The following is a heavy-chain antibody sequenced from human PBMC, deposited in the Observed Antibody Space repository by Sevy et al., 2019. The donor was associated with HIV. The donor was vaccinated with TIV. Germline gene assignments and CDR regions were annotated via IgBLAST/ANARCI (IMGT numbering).Heavy chain of an antibody. J-gene: IGHJ5*02. CDR1: GFTFSTYG. CDR3: AKDGADYYDSSEGWFDP. Sequence: GGSLRLSCAASGFTFSTYGMSWVRQAPGKGLEWVAHISGSCGSTYCADSVKGRFTISRDNSKNTLYLQMNSLRAEDTAVYYCAKDGADYYDSSEGWFDPWGQGTLVTVSS. CDR2: ISGSCGST. V-gene: IGHV3-23*01. D-gene: IGHD3-22*01.